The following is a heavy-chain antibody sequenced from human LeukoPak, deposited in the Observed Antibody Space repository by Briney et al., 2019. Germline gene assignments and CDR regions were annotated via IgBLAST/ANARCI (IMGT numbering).Heavy chain of an antibody. J-gene: IGHJ4*02. D-gene: IGHD6-19*01. Sequence: PGGSLRLSCEASGFTFGSYAMYWVRQAPGKGLEWVAGIFGSGGSAHYADSAKGRFTISRDNSKNTVYLQVNSLRAKDTAVYYCGKTTTGYSSGQKPAWPVDYWGQGTLVTVS. CDR2: IFGSGGSA. CDR3: GKTTTGYSSGQKPAWPVDY. CDR1: GFTFGSYA. V-gene: IGHV3-23*01.